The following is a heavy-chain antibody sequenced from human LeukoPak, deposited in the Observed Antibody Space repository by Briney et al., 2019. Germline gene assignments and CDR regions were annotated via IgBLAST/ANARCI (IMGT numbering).Heavy chain of an antibody. D-gene: IGHD6-19*01. CDR3: ARAVAGDD. CDR2: MNPNSGNT. V-gene: IGHV1-8*01. CDR1: GYTFTSYD. Sequence: ASVKVSCKASGYTFTSYDINWVRQATGQGLEWMGWMNPNSGNTGYAQKFQGRVTITADESTSTAYMELSSLRSEDTAVYYCARAVAGDDWGQGTLVTVSS. J-gene: IGHJ4*02.